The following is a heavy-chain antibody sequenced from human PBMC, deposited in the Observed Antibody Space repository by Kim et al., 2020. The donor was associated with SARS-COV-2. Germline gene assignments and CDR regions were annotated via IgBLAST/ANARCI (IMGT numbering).Heavy chain of an antibody. J-gene: IGHJ4*02. V-gene: IGHV4-59*01. CDR2: IYYSGST. Sequence: SETLSLTCTVSGGSISSYYWSWIRQPPGKGLEWIGYIYYSGSTNYNPSLKSRVTISVDTSKNHFSLKLRSVTAADTAVYYCARVRPGGVVIIDDWGQGTLVTVSS. CDR3: ARVRPGGVVIIDD. D-gene: IGHD3-3*01. CDR1: GGSISSYY.